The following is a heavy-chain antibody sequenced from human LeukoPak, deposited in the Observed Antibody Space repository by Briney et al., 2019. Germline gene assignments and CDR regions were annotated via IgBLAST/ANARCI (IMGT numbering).Heavy chain of an antibody. Sequence: SETLSLTCTVSGGSISSYYWSWIRQPPGKGLERIGYIYYSGSTNYNPSLKSRVTISVDTSKNQFSLKLSSVTAAYTAVYYCARFDYGDYFDYWGQGTLVTVSS. CDR2: IYYSGST. J-gene: IGHJ4*02. D-gene: IGHD4-17*01. CDR1: GGSISSYY. V-gene: IGHV4-59*08. CDR3: ARFDYGDYFDY.